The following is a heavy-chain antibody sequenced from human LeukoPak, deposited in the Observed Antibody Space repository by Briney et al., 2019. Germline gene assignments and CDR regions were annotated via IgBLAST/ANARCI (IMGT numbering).Heavy chain of an antibody. CDR2: IIGGAGST. V-gene: IGHV3-23*01. D-gene: IGHD2-2*01. CDR1: GFSFSSHG. J-gene: IGHJ4*02. CDR3: AHGAMYQLDY. Sequence: GGSLRLSCAASGFSFSSHGMSWVHQAPGKGLEWVSGIIGGAGSTYYADSVKGRFTISGDNSKNTLFLQMNSLRAEDTAVYYCAHGAMYQLDYWGQGTLVTVSS.